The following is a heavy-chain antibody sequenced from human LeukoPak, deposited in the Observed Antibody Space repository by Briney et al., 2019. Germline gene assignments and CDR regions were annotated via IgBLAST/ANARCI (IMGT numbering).Heavy chain of an antibody. CDR1: GFTFSSYG. CDR3: ASAWSYYDSSGPDY. V-gene: IGHV3-30*03. J-gene: IGHJ4*02. CDR2: ISYDGSNK. Sequence: GGSLRLSCAASGFTFSSYGMHWVRQAPGKGLEWVAVISYDGSNKYYADSVKGRFTISRDNSKNTLYLQMNSLRAEDTAVYYCASAWSYYDSSGPDYWGQGTLVTVSS. D-gene: IGHD3-22*01.